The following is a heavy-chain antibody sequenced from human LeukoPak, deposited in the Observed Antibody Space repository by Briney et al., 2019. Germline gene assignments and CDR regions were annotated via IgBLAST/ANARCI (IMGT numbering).Heavy chain of an antibody. CDR1: GFTFSSYA. V-gene: IGHV3-23*01. CDR3: AKSEYYYDSSGGFDY. Sequence: GGSLRLSCAASGFTFSSYAMSWVRQAPEKGLEWVSAISGSGGSTYYADSVKGRFTISRDNSKNTLYLQMNSLRAEDTAVYYCAKSEYYYDSSGGFDYWGQGTLVTVSS. D-gene: IGHD3-22*01. J-gene: IGHJ4*02. CDR2: ISGSGGST.